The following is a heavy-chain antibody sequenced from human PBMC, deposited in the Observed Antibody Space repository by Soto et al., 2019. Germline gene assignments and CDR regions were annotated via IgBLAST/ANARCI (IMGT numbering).Heavy chain of an antibody. CDR3: ARVRYYYDSSGYYGY. Sequence: VKVSCKASGYTFTSYYMHWVRQAPGQGLEWMGIINPSGGSASYAQKFQGRVTMTRDTSTSTVYMELSSLRSEDTAVYYCARVRYYYDSSGYYGYWGQGTLVTVSS. D-gene: IGHD3-22*01. J-gene: IGHJ4*02. CDR2: INPSGGSA. CDR1: GYTFTSYY. V-gene: IGHV1-46*01.